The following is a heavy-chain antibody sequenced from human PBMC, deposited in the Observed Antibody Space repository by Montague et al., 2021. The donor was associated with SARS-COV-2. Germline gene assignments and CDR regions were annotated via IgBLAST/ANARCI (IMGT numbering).Heavy chain of an antibody. J-gene: IGHJ4*02. CDR3: TRHVHMTWPEPSPGFDY. CDR1: GDSISSSSYN. D-gene: IGHD1-1*01. CDR2: VHYSGRP. Sequence: SETLSLTCTVSGDSISSSSYNWGWIRQPPGQGLDWIGSVHYSGRPYSYPSLQSRVTIYVDTSKNPLSLKLSSVTAADTAVYYCTRHVHMTWPEPSPGFDYWGQGTLVTVSS. V-gene: IGHV4-39*01.